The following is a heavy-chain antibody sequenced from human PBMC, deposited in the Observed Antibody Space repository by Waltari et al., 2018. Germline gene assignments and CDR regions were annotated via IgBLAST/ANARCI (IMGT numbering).Heavy chain of an antibody. J-gene: IGHJ4*02. CDR3: ARGRDGYKPYLDY. V-gene: IGHV4-59*11. CDR2: IYYSGST. Sequence: QVQLQESGPGLVKPSETLSLTCTVSGGSISSHYWSWIRQPPGKGLEWIGYIYYSGSTNYNPSLKRRVTISVDTSKNQFSLKLSSVTAADTAVYYCARGRDGYKPYLDYWGQGTLVTVSS. CDR1: GGSISSHY. D-gene: IGHD5-12*01.